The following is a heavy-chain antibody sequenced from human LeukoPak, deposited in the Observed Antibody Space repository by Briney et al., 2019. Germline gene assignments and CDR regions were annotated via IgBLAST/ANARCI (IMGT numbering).Heavy chain of an antibody. CDR2: ISYDGSNK. CDR1: GFTFSSYA. Sequence: PGGSLRLSCAASGFTFSSYAMHWVRQAPGKGLEWVAVISYDGSNKYYADSVKGRFTISRDNSKNTLYLQMNSLRAEDTAVYYCARVWLYSSSWSDYWGQGTLVTVSS. V-gene: IGHV3-30-3*01. J-gene: IGHJ4*02. CDR3: ARVWLYSSSWSDY. D-gene: IGHD6-13*01.